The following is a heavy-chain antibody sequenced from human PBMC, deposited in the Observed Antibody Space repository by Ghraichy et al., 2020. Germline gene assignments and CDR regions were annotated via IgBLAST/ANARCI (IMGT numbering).Heavy chain of an antibody. J-gene: IGHJ4*02. D-gene: IGHD1-1*01. CDR3: ARDWHYKFDY. Sequence: ASVKVSCKASGYTFTSYGISWVRQAPGQGLEWVGWIANHNGNANFGQNFQGRVTLATDTSTSTVYMELRSLTSDDTAVYYCARDWHYKFDYWGQGTLVTVSS. V-gene: IGHV1-18*01. CDR2: IANHNGNA. CDR1: GYTFTSYG.